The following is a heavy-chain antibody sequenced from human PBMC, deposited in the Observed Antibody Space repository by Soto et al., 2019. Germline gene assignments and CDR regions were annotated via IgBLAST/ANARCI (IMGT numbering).Heavy chain of an antibody. CDR3: ARHRDAHMDV. V-gene: IGHV3-74*01. CDR1: RFTFSNYW. CDR2: INSDGSST. J-gene: IGHJ6*02. Sequence: EVQLVESGGGLVQPGGSLRLSCAASRFTFSNYWMHWVRQAPGKGLVWVSRINSDGSSTNYADSVKGRFTISRDSAKNTLYLQMNSLRAEDTAVYYCARHRDAHMDVWGQGTTVTVSS.